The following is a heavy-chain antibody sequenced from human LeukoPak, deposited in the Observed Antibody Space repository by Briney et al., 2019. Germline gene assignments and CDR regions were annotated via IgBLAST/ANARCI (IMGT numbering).Heavy chain of an antibody. CDR3: ARAWGRSGGRCQTYYYYYMDV. CDR1: GFTIDDYG. CDR2: INWSGGSI. Sequence: GGSLRLSCAASGFTIDDYGMTWVRQVPGKGLDWVSGINWSGGSIGYADSVKGRFTISRDNAKNSLYLQMNSLRAEDTALYYCARAWGRSGGRCQTYYYYYMDVWGKGTTVTVSS. V-gene: IGHV3-20*04. J-gene: IGHJ6*03. D-gene: IGHD2-15*01.